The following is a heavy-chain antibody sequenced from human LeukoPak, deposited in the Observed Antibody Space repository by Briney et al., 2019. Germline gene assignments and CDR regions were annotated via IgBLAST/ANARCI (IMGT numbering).Heavy chain of an antibody. CDR3: VRLRRNSDTSGFYYYYDF. V-gene: IGHV3-21*01. CDR2: ISVRSNYI. J-gene: IGHJ4*02. CDR1: GFTFSSYG. D-gene: IGHD3-22*01. Sequence: GRSLRLSCAASGFTFSSYGMHWVRQAPGKGLEWVSSISVRSNYIYYADSVRGRFRISRDDARDSLYLQMNSLRAEDTAVYYCVRLRRNSDTSGFYYYYDFWGQGTLVTVSS.